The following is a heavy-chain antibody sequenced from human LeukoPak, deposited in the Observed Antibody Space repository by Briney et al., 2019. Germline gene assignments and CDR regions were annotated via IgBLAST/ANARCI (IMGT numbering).Heavy chain of an antibody. J-gene: IGHJ3*02. Sequence: RASVKVSCKASGYTFTGYYILWVRQAPGQGPEWMGWINPNSGGATYAQSFKGRVTMTRDTSISTAYMELSSLTSDDTAVYYCARDLPKTGYVGAFDIWGQGTMVIVSS. CDR2: INPNSGGA. CDR1: GYTFTGYY. D-gene: IGHD5-12*01. CDR3: ARDLPKTGYVGAFDI. V-gene: IGHV1-2*02.